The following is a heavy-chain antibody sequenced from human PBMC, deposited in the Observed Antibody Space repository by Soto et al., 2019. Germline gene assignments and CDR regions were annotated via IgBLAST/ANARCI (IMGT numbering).Heavy chain of an antibody. J-gene: IGHJ6*02. D-gene: IGHD5-18*01. Sequence: GASVKVSCKASGGTFSSYAISWVRQAPGQGLEWMGGIIPIFGTANYAQKFQGRVTITADESTSTAYMELSSLRSEDTAVYYCARDRYSYATHYYGMDVWGQGTTVTVSS. CDR2: IIPIFGTA. CDR1: GGTFSSYA. V-gene: IGHV1-69*13. CDR3: ARDRYSYATHYYGMDV.